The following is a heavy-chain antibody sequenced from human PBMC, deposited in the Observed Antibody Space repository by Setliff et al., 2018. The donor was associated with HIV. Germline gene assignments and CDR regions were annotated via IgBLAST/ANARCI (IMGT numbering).Heavy chain of an antibody. V-gene: IGHV3-23*01. CDR1: GFTFSSFS. CDR2: ISSGGEIM. J-gene: IGHJ4*02. Sequence: GGSLRLSCAASGFTFSSFSMNWVRQAPGKGLEWVSAISSGGEIMFYADSVKGRFTISRDNSKNTLYLQMISLRADDTAVYYCAKSLLVAGNDYWGQGTLVTVSS. D-gene: IGHD2-8*02. CDR3: AKSLLVAGNDY.